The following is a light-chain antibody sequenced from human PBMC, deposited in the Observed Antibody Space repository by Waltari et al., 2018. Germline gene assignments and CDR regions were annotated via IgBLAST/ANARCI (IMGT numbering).Light chain of an antibody. CDR1: SSDVGGYNY. V-gene: IGLV2-11*01. CDR3: CSYAGTLV. CDR2: DVS. Sequence: QSALTPPRSVSGSPGQSVTIPCTGTSSDVGGYNYVSWYQQHPGKAPKLMIYDVSKRPSGVPDRFSGSKSGNTASLTISGLQAEDEADYYCCSYAGTLVFGGGTKLTVL. J-gene: IGLJ2*01.